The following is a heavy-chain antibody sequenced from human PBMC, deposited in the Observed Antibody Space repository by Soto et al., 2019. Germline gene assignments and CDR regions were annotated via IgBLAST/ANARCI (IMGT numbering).Heavy chain of an antibody. CDR2: ISGSGASP. V-gene: IGHV3-23*01. CDR1: GFTVSTYT. D-gene: IGHD2-2*01. CDR3: AKARCSTTNCYVPDY. J-gene: IGHJ4*02. Sequence: GGSLRISCAASGFTVSTYTMSWVRRAPGKGLEWVSAISGSGASPSYADSVQGRFTISRDNPKRTLYLQMNNLRAEDTAVYYCAKARCSTTNCYVPDYWGQGTLVTVSS.